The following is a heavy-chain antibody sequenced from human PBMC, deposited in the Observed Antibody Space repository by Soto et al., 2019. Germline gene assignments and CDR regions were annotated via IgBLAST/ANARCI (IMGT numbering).Heavy chain of an antibody. V-gene: IGHV1-58*01. Sequence: EASVKVSCKASGSTFTSSAVQWVRQARGQRLEWVGWIVVGSGNINYAQKFQERVTISRDMSTSTVYMELTSLRSEDTAVYYCAGITPEFFDHWGQGTLVTVSS. CDR1: GSTFTSSA. J-gene: IGHJ4*02. CDR3: AGITPEFFDH. CDR2: IVVGSGNI.